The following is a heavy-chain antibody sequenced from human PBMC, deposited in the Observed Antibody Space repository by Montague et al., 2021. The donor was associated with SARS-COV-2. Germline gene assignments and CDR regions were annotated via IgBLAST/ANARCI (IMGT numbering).Heavy chain of an antibody. CDR1: GDSISSRSW. J-gene: IGHJ4*02. D-gene: IGHD1-1*01. V-gene: IGHV4-4*02. Sequence: SETLSLTCAVSGDSISSRSWWSWVRQSPGKGLEWIGQINHGGSTKYNPSLKSRVTISIDTSKKQFSLKLTSVTAADTAVYYCARGAPGYWGQGTLVTVSS. CDR3: ARGAPGY. CDR2: INHGGST.